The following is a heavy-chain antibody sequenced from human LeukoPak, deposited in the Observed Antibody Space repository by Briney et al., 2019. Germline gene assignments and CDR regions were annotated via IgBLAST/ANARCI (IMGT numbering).Heavy chain of an antibody. J-gene: IGHJ4*02. CDR2: ISHSGST. D-gene: IGHD6-6*01. CDR1: GGSISSSNW. CDR3: ARGREYSSSCFDY. V-gene: IGHV4-4*02. Sequence: SETLSLTCAVSGGSISSSNWWSWVRQPPGKGLEWIGEISHSGSTNYNPSLKSRVTISVDTSKNQFSLKLSSVTAADTAVYYCARGREYSSSCFDYWGQGTLVTVSS.